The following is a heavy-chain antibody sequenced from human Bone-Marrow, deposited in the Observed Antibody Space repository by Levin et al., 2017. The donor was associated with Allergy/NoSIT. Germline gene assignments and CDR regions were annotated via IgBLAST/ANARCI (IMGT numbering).Heavy chain of an antibody. J-gene: IGHJ6*02. CDR1: GDSISRYY. V-gene: IGHV4-59*01. CDR2: IYYSGST. Sequence: SQTLSLPCTVSGDSISRYYWSWIRQPPGKGLEWIGYIYYSGSTNYNPSLKSRVTISVDTSKNQFSLDLNFVTAADTAVYYWTRDAQKSPTRNYGMDVWGQGTTVTVSS. CDR3: TRDAQKSPTRNYGMDV.